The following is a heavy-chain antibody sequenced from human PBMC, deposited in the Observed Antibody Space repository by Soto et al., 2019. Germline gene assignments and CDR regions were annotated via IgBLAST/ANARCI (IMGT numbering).Heavy chain of an antibody. Sequence: QVQLVESGGGVVQPGRSLRLSCAASGFTFSSYGMHWVRQAPGKGLEWVAVIWYDGSNKYYADSVKGRFTISRDNSKNTLYLQMNSLRAEGTAVYYCARSYGSGRAPFDYWGQGTLVTVSS. CDR1: GFTFSSYG. D-gene: IGHD3-10*01. CDR3: ARSYGSGRAPFDY. V-gene: IGHV3-33*01. CDR2: IWYDGSNK. J-gene: IGHJ4*02.